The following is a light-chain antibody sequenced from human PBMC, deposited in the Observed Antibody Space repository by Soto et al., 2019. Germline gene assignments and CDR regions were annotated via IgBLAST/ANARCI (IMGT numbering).Light chain of an antibody. CDR2: SNS. Sequence: QSVLTQPPSASGTPGQRVSISCSGSSTNIGSYYVYWFQHLPGTAPKPLIYSNSQRPSGVPDRFSGSKSGTSASLAISELRAEDEADYYCAAWDDRLRAVLFGGGTKLTVL. CDR1: STNIGSYY. CDR3: AAWDDRLRAVL. V-gene: IGLV1-47*02. J-gene: IGLJ2*01.